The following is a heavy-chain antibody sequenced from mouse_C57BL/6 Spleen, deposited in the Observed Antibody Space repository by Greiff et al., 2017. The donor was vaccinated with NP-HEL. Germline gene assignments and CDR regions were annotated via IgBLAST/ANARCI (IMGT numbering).Heavy chain of an antibody. J-gene: IGHJ3*01. V-gene: IGHV1-75*01. Sequence: QVQLQHSGPELVKPGASVKISCKASGYTFTDYYINWVKQRPGQGLEWIGWIFPGSGSTYYNEKFKGKATLTVDKSSSTAYMLLSSLTSEDSAVYFCARSLYYSNPAWFAYWGQGTLVTVSA. CDR1: GYTFTDYY. D-gene: IGHD2-5*01. CDR2: IFPGSGST. CDR3: ARSLYYSNPAWFAY.